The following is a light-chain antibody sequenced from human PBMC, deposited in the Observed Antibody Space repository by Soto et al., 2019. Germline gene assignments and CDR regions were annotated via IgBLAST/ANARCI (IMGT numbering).Light chain of an antibody. V-gene: IGKV3-15*01. Sequence: IVMTQSPATPSVSPVDVATLSCRASQSVSSNLASYQQKPGQTPTHLLYGAATRAPGIPATLIGSGSGTEFTVTISSMQYEDFAVYYCQQYNNWPRTFGQGTKVDI. CDR3: QQYNNWPRT. J-gene: IGKJ1*01. CDR2: GAA. CDR1: QSVSSN.